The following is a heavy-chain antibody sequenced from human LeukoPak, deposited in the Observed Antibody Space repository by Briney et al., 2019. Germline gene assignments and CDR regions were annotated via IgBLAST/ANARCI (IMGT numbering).Heavy chain of an antibody. CDR3: TAEWQVAYRSSSEAGWFDP. Sequence: PGGSLRLSCAASGFTFSSYSMNWVRQAPGKGLEWVSSISSSSSYIYYADSVKGRFTISRDNAKNSLYLQMNSLRAEDTAVYYCTAEWQVAYRSSSEAGWFDPWGQGTLVTVSS. D-gene: IGHD6-6*01. CDR2: ISSSSSYI. J-gene: IGHJ5*02. CDR1: GFTFSSYS. V-gene: IGHV3-21*01.